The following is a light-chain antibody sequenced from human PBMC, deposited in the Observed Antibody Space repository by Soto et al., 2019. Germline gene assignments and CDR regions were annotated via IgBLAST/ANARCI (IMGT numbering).Light chain of an antibody. J-gene: IGKJ4*01. CDR3: QQYSTSPSLT. CDR2: GAS. CDR1: QSVSSRY. V-gene: IGKV3-20*01. Sequence: EIVLTQSPGTLSLSPGERATLSCRASQSVSSRYLAWYQQKPGQAPRLLIYGASTRATGIPGRFSGSGSGTDFSLTISRLEPEDFAVYYCQQYSTSPSLTFGGGTKVDIK.